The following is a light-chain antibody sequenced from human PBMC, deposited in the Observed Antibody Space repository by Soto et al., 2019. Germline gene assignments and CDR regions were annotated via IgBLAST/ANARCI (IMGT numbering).Light chain of an antibody. J-gene: IGKJ1*01. V-gene: IGKV3-20*01. CDR3: QQYGSSPQT. Sequence: IVLTQSPGTLSLSPGERATLSCSPSQSVSSSYLAWYQQKPGQAPRLLIYGASSRATGIPDRFSGSGSGTDFTLTISRLEPEDFAVYYCQQYGSSPQTFGQGTKVDIK. CDR2: GAS. CDR1: QSVSSSY.